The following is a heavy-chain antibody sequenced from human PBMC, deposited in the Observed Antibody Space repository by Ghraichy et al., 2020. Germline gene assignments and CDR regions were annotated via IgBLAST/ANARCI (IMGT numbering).Heavy chain of an antibody. D-gene: IGHD1-26*01. V-gene: IGHV3-11*01. CDR2: ISSSGSTI. J-gene: IGHJ5*02. Sequence: GGSLRLSCAASGFTFSDYYMSWIRQAPGKGLEWVSYISSSGSTIYYADSVKGRFTISRDNAKNSLYLQMNSLRAEDTAVYYCARGKVVGATRGNWFDPWGQGTLVTVSS. CDR1: GFTFSDYY. CDR3: ARGKVVGATRGNWFDP.